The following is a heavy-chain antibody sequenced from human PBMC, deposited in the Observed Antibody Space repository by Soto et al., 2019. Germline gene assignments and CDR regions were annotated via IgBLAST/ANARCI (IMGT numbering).Heavy chain of an antibody. CDR1: GDSIGTTHSY. CDR2: IHYSGST. Sequence: SETLSLTCTVSGDSIGTTHSYWAWIRQSPGKGLEWIGNIHYSGSTYYMPSLRSRVTLSVDTSKNQFTLRLTSVTAEDTAVYYCARHEGNGNVWPLDYWGQGILVTVSS. V-gene: IGHV4-39*01. CDR3: ARHEGNGNVWPLDY. D-gene: IGHD2-8*01. J-gene: IGHJ4*02.